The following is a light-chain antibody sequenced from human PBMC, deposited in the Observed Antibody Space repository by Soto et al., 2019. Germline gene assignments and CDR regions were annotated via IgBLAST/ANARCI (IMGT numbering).Light chain of an antibody. CDR1: SSDIGDYDY. J-gene: IGLJ3*02. Sequence: QSALTQPPSASGSPGQSVTISCTGTSSDIGDYDYVSWYQHLPGKAPKLMIYEVASRPSGVPDRFSGSKAGNTASLTVSGLQAEDEADYYCSSYGGNNNLVFGGGTKLTVL. CDR3: SSYGGNNNLV. CDR2: EVA. V-gene: IGLV2-8*01.